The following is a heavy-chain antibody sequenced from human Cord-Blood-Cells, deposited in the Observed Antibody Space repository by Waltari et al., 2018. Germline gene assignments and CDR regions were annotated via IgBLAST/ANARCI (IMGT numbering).Heavy chain of an antibody. J-gene: IGHJ3*02. CDR1: GGTFSSYA. V-gene: IGHV1-69*09. D-gene: IGHD6-6*01. CDR2: IIPSLGIA. CDR3: ARDRARWGSSDAFDS. Sequence: QVQLVQSGAEVKKPGSSAKVSCKASGGTFSSYAISWVRQAPGQGLEWMGRIIPSLGIAKHEQMFQGRVTMTADKSTVTADMGLRSLRAEDTAVYYCARDRARWGSSDAFDSWGEGTMVTVSS.